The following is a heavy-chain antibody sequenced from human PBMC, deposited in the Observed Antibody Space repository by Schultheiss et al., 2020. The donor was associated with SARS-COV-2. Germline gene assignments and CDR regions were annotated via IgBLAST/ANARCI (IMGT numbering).Heavy chain of an antibody. D-gene: IGHD3-22*01. V-gene: IGHV1-69*13. J-gene: IGHJ4*02. CDR1: GGTFSSYA. CDR2: IIPIFGTA. Sequence: SVKVSCKASGGTFSSYAISWVRQAPGQGLEWMGRIIPIFGTANYAQKFQGRVTITADESTSTAYMELSSLRSEDTAVYYCARDRRYYDSSGYPLDYWGQGTLVTVSS. CDR3: ARDRRYYDSSGYPLDY.